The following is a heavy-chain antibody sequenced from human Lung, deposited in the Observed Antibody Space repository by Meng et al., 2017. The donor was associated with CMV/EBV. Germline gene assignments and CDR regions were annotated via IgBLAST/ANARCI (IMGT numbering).Heavy chain of an antibody. Sequence: GESLKISCAASGFTFSSYAMTWVRQAPGKGLEWVSVISGGGGTTDFADSVKGRFTISRDNSKNTLYLQMYSLRAEDTAVYYCAKEPTYQRYSGSYLDYWGQGTLDTVSS. CDR3: AKEPTYQRYSGSYLDY. D-gene: IGHD1-26*01. J-gene: IGHJ4*02. CDR1: GFTFSSYA. V-gene: IGHV3-23*01. CDR2: ISGGGGTT.